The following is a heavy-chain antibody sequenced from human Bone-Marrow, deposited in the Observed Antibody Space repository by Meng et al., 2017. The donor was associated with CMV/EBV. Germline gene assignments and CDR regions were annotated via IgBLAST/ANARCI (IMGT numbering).Heavy chain of an antibody. CDR1: GFTFSSYA. D-gene: IGHD2-2*02. V-gene: IGHV3-23*03. J-gene: IGHJ3*01. Sequence: GESLKISCAASGFTFSSYAMSWVRQAPGKGLEWVSVFYTSGSIYYADSVRGRFTISRDNSKNTLYLQMNSLRAEDTAVYYCAKDREYCGTTSCYTVAFDFWGQGTMVTVSS. CDR2: FYTSGSI. CDR3: AKDREYCGTTSCYTVAFDF.